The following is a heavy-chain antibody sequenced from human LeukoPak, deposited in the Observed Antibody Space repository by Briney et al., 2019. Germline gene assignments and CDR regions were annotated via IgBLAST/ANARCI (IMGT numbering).Heavy chain of an antibody. CDR1: GYTFASYY. V-gene: IGHV1-46*01. CDR3: ARGGLPIVWYYFDF. Sequence: ASVKVSCKASGYTFASYYMHWVRQAPGQGLEWMGIINPSGGSTNYAQKFQGRVTMTTDTSTSTAYMELRSLRSDDTAVYYCARGGLPIVWYYFDFWGQGTLVTVSS. D-gene: IGHD5/OR15-5a*01. J-gene: IGHJ4*02. CDR2: INPSGGST.